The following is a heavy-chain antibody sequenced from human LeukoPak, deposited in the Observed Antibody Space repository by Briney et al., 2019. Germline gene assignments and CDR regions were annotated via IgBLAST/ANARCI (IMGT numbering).Heavy chain of an antibody. V-gene: IGHV3-30-3*01. D-gene: IGHD6-13*01. CDR1: GFTFSSYA. CDR3: ARASYSSSFPY. J-gene: IGHJ4*02. CDR2: ISYDGSNK. Sequence: GGSLRLSCAASGFTFSSYAMHWVRQAPGKGLEWVAVISYDGSNKYYADSVKGRFTISRDNSKNTLYLQMNSLRAEDTAVYYCARASYSSSFPYWGQGTLVTVSS.